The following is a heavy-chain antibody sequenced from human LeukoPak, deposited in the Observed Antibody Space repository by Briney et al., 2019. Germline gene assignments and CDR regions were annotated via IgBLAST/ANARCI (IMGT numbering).Heavy chain of an antibody. CDR1: GYTFTSSD. Sequence: ASVKVSCKASGYTFTSSDINWVRQAPGQGLEWMGWISAYNGNTNYAQKLQGRVTMTTDTSTSTAYMELRSLRSDDTAVYYCARDGVLRFLEWLLDGQYYFDYWGQGTLITVSS. CDR2: ISAYNGNT. CDR3: ARDGVLRFLEWLLDGQYYFDY. V-gene: IGHV1-18*01. D-gene: IGHD3-3*01. J-gene: IGHJ4*02.